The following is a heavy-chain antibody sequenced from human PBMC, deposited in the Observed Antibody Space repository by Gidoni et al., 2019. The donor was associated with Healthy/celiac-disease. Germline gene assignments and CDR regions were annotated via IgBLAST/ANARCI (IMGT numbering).Heavy chain of an antibody. J-gene: IGHJ3*02. Sequence: EVQLVESGGGLVQPGGSLRLSCAASGFTFSSYEMNWVRQAPGKGLEWVSYISSSGSTIYYADSVKGRFTISRDNAKNSLYLQMNSLRAEDTAVYYCARDAPSGSYMGAFDIWGQGTMVTVSS. V-gene: IGHV3-48*03. CDR2: ISSSGSTI. CDR3: ARDAPSGSYMGAFDI. CDR1: GFTFSSYE. D-gene: IGHD1-26*01.